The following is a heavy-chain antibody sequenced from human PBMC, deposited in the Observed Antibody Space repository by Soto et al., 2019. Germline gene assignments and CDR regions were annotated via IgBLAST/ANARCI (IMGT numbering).Heavy chain of an antibody. Sequence: NPGGSLRLSCAASGFTLSNAWMSWVRQAPGKGLEWVGRIKSKPDGGTTDYAAPVKGRFTISRDDSKNTLYLQMNSLKTEDTAVYYCTASKRFLEWLLYYWGLGTLVTVSS. V-gene: IGHV3-15*01. J-gene: IGHJ4*02. CDR2: IKSKPDGGTT. CDR1: GFTLSNAW. CDR3: TASKRFLEWLLYY. D-gene: IGHD3-3*01.